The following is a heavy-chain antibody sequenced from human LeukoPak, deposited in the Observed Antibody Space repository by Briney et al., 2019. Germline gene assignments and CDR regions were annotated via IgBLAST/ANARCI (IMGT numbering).Heavy chain of an antibody. CDR2: INPNSGDT. D-gene: IGHD5-12*01. CDR1: GYTFTGYY. Sequence: ASVKVSCKASGYTFTGYYMHWVRQAPGQGLEWMGWINPNSGDTNYAQKFQGRVTMTRDTSINTAYMEVSRLRTDDTAVYYCAKNPYEYYFDYWGQGTLVTVSS. CDR3: AKNPYEYYFDY. J-gene: IGHJ4*02. V-gene: IGHV1-2*02.